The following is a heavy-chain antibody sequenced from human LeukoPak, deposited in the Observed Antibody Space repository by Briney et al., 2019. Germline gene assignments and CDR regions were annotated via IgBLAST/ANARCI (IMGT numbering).Heavy chain of an antibody. Sequence: ASVKVSCKASGYTLTDYYLHWVRQAPGQGLKWMGWINPNSGATHYAQSFQARVTMTRDTSIASSYMELTGLESDDAAVYYCARGRRILGGPENAGDFFDFWGQGSLVTVSS. V-gene: IGHV1-2*02. J-gene: IGHJ4*01. CDR3: ARGRRILGGPENAGDFFDF. CDR2: INPNSGAT. CDR1: GYTLTDYY. D-gene: IGHD3-16*01.